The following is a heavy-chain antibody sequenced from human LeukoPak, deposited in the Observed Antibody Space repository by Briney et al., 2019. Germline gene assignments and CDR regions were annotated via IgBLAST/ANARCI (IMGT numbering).Heavy chain of an antibody. D-gene: IGHD5-12*01. Sequence: GGSLRLSCAASGFTFSSYWMSWVRKAPGKGLEWVANIKQDGSEKYDVDSVKGRFTISRDNAKNSLYLQMNSLRAEDTAVYYCARERGYEPSYYFDYWGQGTLVTVSS. CDR3: ARERGYEPSYYFDY. V-gene: IGHV3-7*01. CDR1: GFTFSSYW. J-gene: IGHJ4*02. CDR2: IKQDGSEK.